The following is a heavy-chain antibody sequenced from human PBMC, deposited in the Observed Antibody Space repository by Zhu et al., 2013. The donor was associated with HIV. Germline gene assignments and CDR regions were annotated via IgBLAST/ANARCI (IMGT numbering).Heavy chain of an antibody. CDR1: GYTFTSYG. V-gene: IGHV1-46*01. Sequence: QVQLVQSGAEVKKPGASVKVSCKASGYTFTSYGISWVRQAPGQGLEWMGIINPSGGSTSYAQKFQGRVTMTRDTSTSTVYMELSSLRSEDTAVYYCARVGTRGYSYGGPLDYWGQGTLVTVSS. J-gene: IGHJ4*02. D-gene: IGHD5-18*01. CDR2: INPSGGST. CDR3: ARVGTRGYSYGGPLDY.